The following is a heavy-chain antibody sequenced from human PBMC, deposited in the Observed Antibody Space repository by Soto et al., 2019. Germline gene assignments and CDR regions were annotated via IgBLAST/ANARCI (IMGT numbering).Heavy chain of an antibody. CDR2: ISYDGSNK. CDR3: ARDLQLWAIRDYYGMDV. D-gene: IGHD5-18*01. J-gene: IGHJ6*02. V-gene: IGHV3-30-3*01. Sequence: PGGSLRLSCAASGFTFSSYAMHWVRQAPGKGLEWVAVISYDGSNKYYADSVKGRFTISRDNSKNTLYLQMNSLRAEDTAVYYCARDLQLWAIRDYYGMDVWGQGTTVTVSS. CDR1: GFTFSSYA.